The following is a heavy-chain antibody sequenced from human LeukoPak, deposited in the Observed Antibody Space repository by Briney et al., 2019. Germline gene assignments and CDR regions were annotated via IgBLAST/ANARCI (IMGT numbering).Heavy chain of an antibody. CDR1: GYTFTSYG. V-gene: IGHV1-18*01. CDR2: ISAYNGNT. CDR3: ASRPWYSGSYGAFDI. Sequence: ASVKVSCKASGYTFTSYGISWVRQAPGQGLEWMGWISAYNGNTNYAQKLQGRVTITRDTSASTAYMELSSLRSEDTAVYYCASRPWYSGSYGAFDIWGQGTMVTVSS. J-gene: IGHJ3*02. D-gene: IGHD1-26*01.